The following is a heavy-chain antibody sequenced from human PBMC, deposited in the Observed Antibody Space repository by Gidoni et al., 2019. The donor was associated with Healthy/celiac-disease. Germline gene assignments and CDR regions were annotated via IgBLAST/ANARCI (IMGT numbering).Heavy chain of an antibody. CDR1: GGSISSSSYY. J-gene: IGHJ4*02. D-gene: IGHD2-21*01. CDR3: ARVSGGAYYFDY. Sequence: QLQLQESGPGLVKPSETLSLTCPVSGGSISSSSYYWGWIRQPPGKGLEWIGDIYYTGNTYYNPSLKSRVTISVDTSKDQFSLKLSSVTAADTAVFYCARVSGGAYYFDYWGQGTLVTVSS. V-gene: IGHV4-39*07. CDR2: IYYTGNT.